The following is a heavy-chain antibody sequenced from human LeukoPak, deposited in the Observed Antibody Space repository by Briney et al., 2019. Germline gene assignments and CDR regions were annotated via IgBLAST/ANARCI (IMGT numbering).Heavy chain of an antibody. CDR3: AKVDLKGGYSYGYEGYYYFDY. V-gene: IGHV3-23*01. CDR2: ISGSGGST. Sequence: GGSLRLSCAASGFTFSSYAMSWVRQAPGKGLEWVSAISGSGGSTYCADSVKGRFTISRDNSKNTLYLQMNSLRAEDTAVYYCAKVDLKGGYSYGYEGYYYFDYWGQGTLVTVSS. CDR1: GFTFSSYA. D-gene: IGHD5-18*01. J-gene: IGHJ4*02.